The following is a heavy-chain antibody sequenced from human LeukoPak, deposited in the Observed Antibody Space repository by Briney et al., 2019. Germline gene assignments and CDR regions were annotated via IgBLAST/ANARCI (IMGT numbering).Heavy chain of an antibody. V-gene: IGHV3-48*02. CDR2: ISSSSSTI. CDR3: ARDRRRDGYNFRGY. J-gene: IGHJ4*02. D-gene: IGHD5-24*01. CDR1: GFTFSSYS. Sequence: SGGSLRLSCAASGFTFSSYSVNWVRQAPGKGLEWVSYISSSSSTIYYADSVKGRFTISRDNAKNSLYLQMNSLRDEDTAVYYCARDRRRDGYNFRGYWGQGTLVTVSS.